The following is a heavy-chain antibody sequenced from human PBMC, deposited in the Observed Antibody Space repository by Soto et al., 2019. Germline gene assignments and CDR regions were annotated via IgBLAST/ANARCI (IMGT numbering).Heavy chain of an antibody. D-gene: IGHD2-8*01. CDR1: GVSFSKFA. J-gene: IGHJ4*02. CDR2: ISGGGSTT. CDR3: AKELEIVLMVHAASDS. Sequence: GGSLGLAYASSGVSFSKFAMNWFRQAPGQGLEWVSAISGGGSTTYYADSVKGRFTISRDNSRNTVHLQIDSLRAEDTAIYYCAKELEIVLMVHAASDSWGQGIPVTV. V-gene: IGHV3-23*01.